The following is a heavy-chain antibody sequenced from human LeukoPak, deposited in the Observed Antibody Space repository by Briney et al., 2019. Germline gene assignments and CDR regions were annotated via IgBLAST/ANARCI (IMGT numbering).Heavy chain of an antibody. CDR3: SREKDIVVVVPAMDV. CDR2: ISYDGSNE. V-gene: IGHV3-30-3*01. D-gene: IGHD2-15*01. Sequence: PGGSLRLSCAASGFTFSSYAMHWVRQAPGKGLEWVAVISYDGSNEYYADSVKGRFTISRDNSKNTLYLQMSSLRAEDTAVYYCSREKDIVVVVPAMDVWGQGTTVTVSS. J-gene: IGHJ6*02. CDR1: GFTFSSYA.